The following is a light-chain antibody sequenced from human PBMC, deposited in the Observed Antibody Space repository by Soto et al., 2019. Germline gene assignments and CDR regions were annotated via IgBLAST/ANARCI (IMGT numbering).Light chain of an antibody. CDR1: QSVSNDY. CDR2: SVS. V-gene: IGKV3D-20*02. CDR3: QQRSNWTLT. J-gene: IGKJ4*01. Sequence: EVVLTQSPVTLSLSPGERATLSCRASQSVSNDYVAWVQQKPGQTPRLLIYSVSSRATGIPDRFSGSGSGTDFTLTISSLEPEDFAVYYCQQRSNWTLTFGGGTKVDIK.